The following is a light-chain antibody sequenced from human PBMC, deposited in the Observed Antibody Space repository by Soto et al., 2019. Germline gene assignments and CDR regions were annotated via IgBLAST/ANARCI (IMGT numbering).Light chain of an antibody. J-gene: IGKJ1*01. CDR3: QQYHNYPRT. CDR1: QTITSW. Sequence: DIQMTQSPSTLSASVGDRVTITCRASQTITSWLAWYQQKPGKAPKVLIFDASSLTTGVPSRFSGSGSGTEFTLTISNLQPDDFATYFCQQYHNYPRTFGQGTKVDIK. CDR2: DAS. V-gene: IGKV1-5*01.